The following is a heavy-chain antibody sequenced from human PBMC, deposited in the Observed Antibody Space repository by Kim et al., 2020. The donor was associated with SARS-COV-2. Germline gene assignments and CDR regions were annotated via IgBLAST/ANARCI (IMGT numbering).Heavy chain of an antibody. V-gene: IGHV3-11*04. CDR3: ARDRAPRLRYFDWDYYYSAREV. J-gene: IGHJ6*02. CDR2: ISSSGSTI. Sequence: GGSLRLSCAASGFTFSDYYMSWIRQAPGKGLEWVSYISSSGSTIYYADSVKGRFTISRDNAKNSLYLQMNSLRAEDTAVYYCARDRAPRLRYFDWDYYYSAREVWGQGTTVPVSS. CDR1: GFTFSDYY. D-gene: IGHD3-9*01.